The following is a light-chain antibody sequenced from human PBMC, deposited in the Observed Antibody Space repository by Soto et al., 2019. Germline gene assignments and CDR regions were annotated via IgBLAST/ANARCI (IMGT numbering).Light chain of an antibody. V-gene: IGLV2-23*01. Sequence: SVLTQAAAVSESPGQSITISCTGTSSDVGSHNLVSWYQQYSDKAPKLIIFEASKRPSGVSNRFSGSKSGSTASLTISGLQAEDEADYYCCSNADSSTYVFGTGTKVTV. CDR1: SSDVGSHNL. J-gene: IGLJ1*01. CDR2: EAS. CDR3: CSNADSSTYV.